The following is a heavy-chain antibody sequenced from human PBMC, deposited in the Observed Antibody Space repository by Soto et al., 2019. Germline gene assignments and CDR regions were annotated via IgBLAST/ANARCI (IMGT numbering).Heavy chain of an antibody. CDR1: GFTFNSYD. D-gene: IGHD2-15*01. CDR2: IWYDGSNK. Sequence: PGGSLRLSCAASGFTFNSYDMHWVCQAPGKGLEWVAVIWYDGSNKYYADSVKGRFTISRDNSKNTLYLQMNSLRAEDTAVYYCARGVHDQYSDYGMDVWGQGTTVTVSS. V-gene: IGHV3-33*01. CDR3: ARGVHDQYSDYGMDV. J-gene: IGHJ6*02.